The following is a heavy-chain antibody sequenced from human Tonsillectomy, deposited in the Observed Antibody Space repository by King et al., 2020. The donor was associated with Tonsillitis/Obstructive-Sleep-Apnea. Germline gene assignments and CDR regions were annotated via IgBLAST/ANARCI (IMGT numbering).Heavy chain of an antibody. V-gene: IGHV4-39*01. CDR1: GGSISSSSYY. J-gene: IGHJ4*02. CDR2: IYYSGST. Sequence: QLQESGPGLVKPSETLSLTCTVSGGSISSSSYYWGWIRQPPGKGLEWIGSIYYSGSTYYNPSLKSRVTISVDTSKNQFSPKLSSVTAADTAVYYSARRLLMVQGLDYWGQGTLVTVSS. CDR3: ARRLLMVQGLDY. D-gene: IGHD3-10*01.